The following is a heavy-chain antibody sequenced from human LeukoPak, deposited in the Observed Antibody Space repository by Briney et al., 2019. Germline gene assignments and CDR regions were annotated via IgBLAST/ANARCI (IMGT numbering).Heavy chain of an antibody. CDR3: ARGFPHYSGNDPH. Sequence: SETLSLTCTVSGGSISIDSYWGWIRQPPGKGLEWMGSFSYSGRTYYGPSLKSRVTISVDTSKNQFSLKLSSVTAADTALYYCARGFPHYSGNDPHWGQGTLATASS. CDR2: FSYSGRT. J-gene: IGHJ4*02. D-gene: IGHD5-12*01. V-gene: IGHV4-39*07. CDR1: GGSISIDSY.